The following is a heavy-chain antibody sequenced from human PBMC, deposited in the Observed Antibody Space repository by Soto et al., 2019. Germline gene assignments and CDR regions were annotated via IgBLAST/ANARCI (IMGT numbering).Heavy chain of an antibody. D-gene: IGHD3-9*01. Sequence: GGSLRRSWAASGCTFRSDSMNWVRQAPGKGLEWVSDISGSGGSTYYADSVKGRFTISRDNSKNTLYLQMNSLRAEDTAVYYCAKGMYYDILTDAFDIWGPGPMVTVSS. V-gene: IGHV3-23*01. CDR3: AKGMYYDILTDAFDI. J-gene: IGHJ3*02. CDR2: ISGSGGST. CDR1: GCTFRSDS.